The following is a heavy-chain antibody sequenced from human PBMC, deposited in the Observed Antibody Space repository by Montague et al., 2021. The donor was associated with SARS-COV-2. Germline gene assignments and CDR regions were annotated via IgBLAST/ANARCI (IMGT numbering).Heavy chain of an antibody. Sequence: SETLSLTCTVSGASVNSGDYYWTWIRQSVGETLEWIGHFYSSGRTTYNPSLKSRVTMSFVTSENQFSLRLSSVTAADTAVYYCAKAGGKMAFDQWGQGTLVTVSS. D-gene: IGHD4-23*01. CDR1: GASVNSGDYY. CDR2: FYSSGRT. J-gene: IGHJ4*02. V-gene: IGHV4-61*08. CDR3: AKAGGKMAFDQ.